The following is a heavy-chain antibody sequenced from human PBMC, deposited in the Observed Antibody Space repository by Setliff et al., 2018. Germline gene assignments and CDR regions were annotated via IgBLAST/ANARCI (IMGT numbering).Heavy chain of an antibody. CDR1: GATFSSYV. CDR3: ARDRSRGPNYFDP. Sequence: SVKVSCKASGATFSSYVISWVRQAPGQGLEWMGGTIPMFGTTEYAQKFQGRLTIITDESTNTAFMQLSSLRSDDTAVYYCARDRSRGPNYFDPWGQGTQVTVSS. D-gene: IGHD1-7*01. CDR2: TIPMFGTT. V-gene: IGHV1-69*05. J-gene: IGHJ5*02.